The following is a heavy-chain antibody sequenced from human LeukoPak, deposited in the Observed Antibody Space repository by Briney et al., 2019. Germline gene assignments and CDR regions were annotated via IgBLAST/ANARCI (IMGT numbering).Heavy chain of an antibody. Sequence: SEALSLTCTVSGGSLSSSSYYWGWIRQPPGKGLEWIGSIYYSGSTYYNPSLKSRVTMSVDTSKNQFSLKLSSVTAADTAVYYCARLGGFHGSGSYYNPHFDYWGQGTLVTVSS. J-gene: IGHJ4*02. CDR3: ARLGGFHGSGSYYNPHFDY. CDR2: IYYSGST. V-gene: IGHV4-39*01. D-gene: IGHD3-10*01. CDR1: GGSLSSSSYY.